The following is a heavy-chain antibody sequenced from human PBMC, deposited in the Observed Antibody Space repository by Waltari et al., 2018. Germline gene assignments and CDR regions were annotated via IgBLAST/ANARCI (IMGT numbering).Heavy chain of an antibody. D-gene: IGHD3-22*01. CDR1: GGPLSSGRSH. Sequence: VQLQESGPGLVKASQTLSLTCTVSGGPLSSGRSHWSWIRQPAGKVLEWIGYIYTSGSHIYNPPLKSRVTLSVDPSKNQFSLKLSSLTAADTAVYYCARTRYDSSGYWDYWGQGTLVTVSP. V-gene: IGHV4-61*09. J-gene: IGHJ4*02. CDR2: IYTSGSH. CDR3: ARTRYDSSGYWDY.